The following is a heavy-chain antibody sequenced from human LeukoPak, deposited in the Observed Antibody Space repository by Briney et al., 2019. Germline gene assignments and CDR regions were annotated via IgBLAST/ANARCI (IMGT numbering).Heavy chain of an antibody. CDR1: GYRFTIYW. J-gene: IGHJ4*02. D-gene: IGHD7-27*01. V-gene: IGHV5-51*01. Sequence: GESLKISCKGSGYRFTIYWIGWVRQMPRRGLEWIGIIYPGDSDIRYSPSFQGQVNISADKSISTAYLQWSSLKASDTAMYYCVRRTTGEYYFDYWGQGTLVTVSS. CDR3: VRRTTGEYYFDY. CDR2: IYPGDSDI.